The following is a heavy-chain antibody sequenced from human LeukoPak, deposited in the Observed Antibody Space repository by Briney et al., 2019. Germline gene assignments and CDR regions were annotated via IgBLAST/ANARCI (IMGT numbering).Heavy chain of an antibody. CDR3: AKSGGYGLIDY. Sequence: PSETLSLTCTVSGVSISSSNSYWGWIRQPPGKGLEWIGSIYYSGNTYYNASLKSQVFISIDTSKNQFSLRLTSVTAADTAVYYCAKSGGYGLIDYWGQGTRVTVSS. D-gene: IGHD1-26*01. J-gene: IGHJ4*02. CDR1: GVSISSSNSY. V-gene: IGHV4-39*01. CDR2: IYYSGNT.